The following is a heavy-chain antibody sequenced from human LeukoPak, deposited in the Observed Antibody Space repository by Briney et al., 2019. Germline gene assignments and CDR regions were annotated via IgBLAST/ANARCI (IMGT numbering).Heavy chain of an antibody. CDR2: IHYSGST. J-gene: IGHJ4*02. V-gene: IGHV4-59*01. CDR3: ARWGYFDSSGYFVVDY. Sequence: SETLSLTCTVFGGSISRYYWNWIRQPPGERLEWIGWIHYSGSTAYNPSLESRVTMSVDTSKNHISLKMTSVTAADTATYYCARWGYFDSSGYFVVDYWGQGALVTVSS. D-gene: IGHD3-22*01. CDR1: GGSISRYY.